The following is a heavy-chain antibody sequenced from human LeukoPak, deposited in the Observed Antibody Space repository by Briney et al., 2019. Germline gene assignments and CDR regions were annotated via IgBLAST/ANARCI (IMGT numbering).Heavy chain of an antibody. Sequence: GGSLRLSCTASGFTFSSYAMSWVRQAPGKGLEWVSAISGSGGSTYYADSVKGRFTISRDNSKNTLYLQMNSLRAEDTAVYYCAKDLGSGWYDPGYYFDYWGQGTLVTVSS. V-gene: IGHV3-23*01. D-gene: IGHD6-19*01. CDR1: GFTFSSYA. CDR2: ISGSGGST. J-gene: IGHJ4*02. CDR3: AKDLGSGWYDPGYYFDY.